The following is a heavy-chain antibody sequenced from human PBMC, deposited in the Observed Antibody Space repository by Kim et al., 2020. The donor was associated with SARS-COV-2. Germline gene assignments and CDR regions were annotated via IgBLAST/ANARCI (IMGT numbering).Heavy chain of an antibody. V-gene: IGHV3-30*18. CDR3: AKGGGYSYGISVDY. CDR2: ISYDGSNK. Sequence: GGSLRLSCAASGFTFSSYGMHWVRQAPGKGLEWVAVISYDGSNKYYADSVKGRFTISRDNSKNTLYLQMNSLRAEDTAVYYCAKGGGYSYGISVDYWGQG. D-gene: IGHD5-18*01. J-gene: IGHJ4*02. CDR1: GFTFSSYG.